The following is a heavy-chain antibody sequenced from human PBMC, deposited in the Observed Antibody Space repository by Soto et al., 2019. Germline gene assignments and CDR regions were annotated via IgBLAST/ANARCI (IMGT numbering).Heavy chain of an antibody. CDR3: ARHPRLGGILGAINPYGMDV. CDR2: IYPGDSDT. D-gene: IGHD1-26*01. J-gene: IGHJ6*02. V-gene: IGHV5-51*01. Sequence: GESLNIYCKCSGYRLTSYWIGWVRQMPGKGLEWMGIIYPGDSDTRYRPSFQGQVTISADKSSSTAFLQWSSLKASDTAMYYCARHPRLGGILGAINPYGMDVWGQGTTVTVSS. CDR1: GYRLTSYW.